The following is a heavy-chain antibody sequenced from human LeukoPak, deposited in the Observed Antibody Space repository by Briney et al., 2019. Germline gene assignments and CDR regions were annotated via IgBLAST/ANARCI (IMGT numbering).Heavy chain of an antibody. CDR1: GFTFSSYA. D-gene: IGHD3-10*01. J-gene: IGHJ4*02. Sequence: GGSLRLSCAASGFTFSSYAMSWVRQAPGKGLEGVSAISGSGGSTYYADSVKGRFTISRDNSKNTLYLQMNSPRAEDTAVYYCAKVAITMVRGVISPIDYWGQGTLVTVSS. CDR3: AKVAITMVRGVISPIDY. V-gene: IGHV3-23*01. CDR2: ISGSGGST.